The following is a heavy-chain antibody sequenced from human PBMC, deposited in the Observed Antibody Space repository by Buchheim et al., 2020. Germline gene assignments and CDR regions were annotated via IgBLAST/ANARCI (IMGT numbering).Heavy chain of an antibody. CDR1: GFTFDDYG. CDR2: INWNGGRT. V-gene: IGHV3-20*04. CDR3: ARDLSGDDFWSGYYTYYYYGMDV. Sequence: EVQLVESGGGVVRPGGSLRLSCAASGFTFDDYGMSWVRQAPGKGLEWVSGINWNGGRTGYADSVKGRFTISRDNAKNSLYLQMNSLRAEDTALYYCARDLSGDDFWSGYYTYYYYGMDVWGQGTT. D-gene: IGHD3-3*01. J-gene: IGHJ6*02.